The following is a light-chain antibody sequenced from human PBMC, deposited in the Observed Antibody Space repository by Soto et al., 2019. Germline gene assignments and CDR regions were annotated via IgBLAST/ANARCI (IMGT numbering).Light chain of an antibody. CDR2: EVS. Sequence: QSALTQPPSASGSPGQSVTISCTGTSSDVGSCNSVSWYQQHPGKVPKLLISEVSKRPSGVPDRFSGSKSGNTASLTVSGLQAEDEADYYCRSCRCSKIIFGGGTKLTVL. V-gene: IGLV2-8*01. CDR1: SSDVGSCNS. J-gene: IGLJ2*01. CDR3: RSCRCSKII.